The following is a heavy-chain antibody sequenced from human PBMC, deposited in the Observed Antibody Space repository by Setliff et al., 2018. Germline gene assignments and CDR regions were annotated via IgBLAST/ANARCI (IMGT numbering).Heavy chain of an antibody. J-gene: IGHJ4*02. Sequence: PSETLSLTCTVSGGSISNYYWSWIRQPPGKGLEWIGYIYDSGSTNYNPSLKSRVTISVDTSKNQFSLKLSSVTAADTALYYCARHRSVTSISPHFDLWGRGARVTVSS. CDR3: ARHRSVTSISPHFDL. V-gene: IGHV4-59*08. CDR1: GGSISNYY. CDR2: IYDSGST. D-gene: IGHD2-21*02.